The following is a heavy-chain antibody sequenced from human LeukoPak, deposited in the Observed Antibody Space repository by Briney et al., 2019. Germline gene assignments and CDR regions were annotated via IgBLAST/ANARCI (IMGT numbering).Heavy chain of an antibody. V-gene: IGHV4-38-2*02. J-gene: IGHJ4*02. CDR2: IYHSGST. Sequence: PSETLSLTCTVSGYSISSGYYWGWIRQPPGKGLEWIGSIYHSGSTYYNPSLKSRVTISVDKSKNQFSLKLSSVTAADTAVYYCARRGGAAADYWGQGTLVTVSS. CDR3: ARRGGAAADY. D-gene: IGHD6-13*01. CDR1: GYSISSGYY.